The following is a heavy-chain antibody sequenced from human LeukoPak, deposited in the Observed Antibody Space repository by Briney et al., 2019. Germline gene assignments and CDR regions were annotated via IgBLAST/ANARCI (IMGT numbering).Heavy chain of an antibody. CDR3: ARAGVTLKHYYYMDV. V-gene: IGHV1-69*04. CDR1: GGTFSSYA. Sequence: ASVKVSCKASGGTFSSYAISWVRQAPGQGLEWMGRIIPILGIANYAQKFQGRVTITADKSTSTAYMELSSLRSEDTAVYYCARAGVTLKHYYYMDVWGKGTTVTVSS. J-gene: IGHJ6*03. CDR2: IIPILGIA. D-gene: IGHD3-16*02.